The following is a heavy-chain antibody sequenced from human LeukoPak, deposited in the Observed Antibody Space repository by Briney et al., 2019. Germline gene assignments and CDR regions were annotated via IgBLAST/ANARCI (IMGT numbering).Heavy chain of an antibody. D-gene: IGHD3-22*01. CDR1: GDSMSRYY. J-gene: IGHJ4*02. CDR3: ARSYDISGYSVGFDY. Sequence: SETLSLTCTVSGDSMSRYYWSWIRQAAGKGLEWIGRIYTSGATNYNPSLKSRVTMSVDTSKNQFSLKLTSVTAADPAVYYCARSYDISGYSVGFDYWGQGTLVIVSS. CDR2: IYTSGAT. V-gene: IGHV4-4*07.